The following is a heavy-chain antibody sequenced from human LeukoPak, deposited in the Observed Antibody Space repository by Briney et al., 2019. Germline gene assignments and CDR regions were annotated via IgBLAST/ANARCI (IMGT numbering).Heavy chain of an antibody. CDR2: IIPILGIA. J-gene: IGHJ4*02. D-gene: IGHD3-10*01. V-gene: IGHV1-69*04. CDR1: GGTFSSYA. Sequence: SVKVSCKASGGTFSSYAISWVRQAPGQGLEWMGRIIPILGIANYAQKFQGRVTITADKSTSTAYMELSSLRSEDTAVYYCARDLPPSRGSGSYSDYWGQGTLVTVSS. CDR3: ARDLPPSRGSGSYSDY.